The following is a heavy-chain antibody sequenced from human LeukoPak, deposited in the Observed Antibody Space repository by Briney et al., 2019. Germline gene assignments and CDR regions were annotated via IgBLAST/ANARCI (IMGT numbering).Heavy chain of an antibody. Sequence: GGSLRLSCAASGFTFSSYGMHWVRQAPGKGLEWVAVIWYDGSNKYYADSVRGRFTFSRDNSKNTLFLQMNSLRAEDTAVYYCARDRVVLSSDYYFDYWGQGTLVTVSS. CDR3: ARDRVVLSSDYYFDY. CDR1: GFTFSSYG. J-gene: IGHJ4*02. V-gene: IGHV3-33*01. CDR2: IWYDGSNK. D-gene: IGHD3-22*01.